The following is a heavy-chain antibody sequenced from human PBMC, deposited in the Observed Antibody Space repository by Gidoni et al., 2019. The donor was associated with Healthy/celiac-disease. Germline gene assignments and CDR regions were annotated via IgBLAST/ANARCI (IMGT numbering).Heavy chain of an antibody. D-gene: IGHD2-15*01. CDR3: ARDYKAVVVVAAMNYYYYGMDV. Sequence: QVQLVQSGAEVKKPGSSATVSCTASGGTFSSYAISWVRQAPGQGLEWMGGIIPIFGTANYAQKFQGRVTITADESTSTAYMELSSLRSEDTAVYYCARDYKAVVVVAAMNYYYYGMDVWGQGTTVTVSS. V-gene: IGHV1-69*01. CDR1: GGTFSSYA. J-gene: IGHJ6*02. CDR2: IIPIFGTA.